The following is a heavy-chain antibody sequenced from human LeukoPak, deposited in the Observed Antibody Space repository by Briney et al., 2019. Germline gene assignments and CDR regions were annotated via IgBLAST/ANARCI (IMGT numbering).Heavy chain of an antibody. CDR1: GYTSTSYG. D-gene: IGHD3-3*01. CDR2: ISAYNGNT. CDR3: ARGITIFGVVTYFDY. J-gene: IGHJ4*02. V-gene: IGHV1-18*01. Sequence: ASVKVSCKASGYTSTSYGISWVRQAPGQGLEWMGWISAYNGNTNYAQKLQGRVTMTTDTSTSTAYMELRSLRSDDTAVYYCARGITIFGVVTYFDYWGQGTLVTVSS.